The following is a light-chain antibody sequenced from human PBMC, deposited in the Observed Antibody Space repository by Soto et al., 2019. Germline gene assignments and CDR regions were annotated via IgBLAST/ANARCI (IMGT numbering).Light chain of an antibody. V-gene: IGLV2-8*01. CDR1: SSDVGAYNY. J-gene: IGLJ3*02. CDR2: EVT. Sequence: QPVLTQPPSASGSPGQSVTISCTGTSSDVGAYNYVCWYQQHPGKAPKLIISEVTKRPSGVPDRFSGSKSGNTASLTVTGLQAEDEADYYCSSYAGSNNPWVFGGGTKVTVL. CDR3: SSYAGSNNPWV.